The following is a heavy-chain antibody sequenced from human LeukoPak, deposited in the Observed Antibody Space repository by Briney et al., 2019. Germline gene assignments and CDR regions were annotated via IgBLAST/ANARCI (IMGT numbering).Heavy chain of an antibody. CDR2: IKSDGSST. V-gene: IGHV3-74*01. CDR1: GFTFSDYW. D-gene: IGHD1-7*01. J-gene: IGHJ4*02. Sequence: GGSVRLSCAASGFTFSDYWMDWVRQAPGKGLVRVSRIKSDGSSTNYADSVKGRFTISRDNAKNTLYLQMNSLRAEDTAVYYCATGNYNRPFDYWGQGTLVTVSS. CDR3: ATGNYNRPFDY.